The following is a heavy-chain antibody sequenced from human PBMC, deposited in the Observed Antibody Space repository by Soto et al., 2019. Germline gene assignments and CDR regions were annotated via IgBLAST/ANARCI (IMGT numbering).Heavy chain of an antibody. CDR1: GLSFSEYD. D-gene: IGHD3-10*02. Sequence: QVALVESGGGVVQPGRSLRLSCAASGLSFSEYDMHWVRQAPGKGLEWVAVISYDGRKQFYGDSVKGRFTISRDNSKETLYLQMNSLSADDTALYYCARGGCSTGTCCDYWGQGTLVTVSS. V-gene: IGHV3-30*03. CDR2: ISYDGRKQ. CDR3: ARGGCSTGTCCDY. J-gene: IGHJ4*02.